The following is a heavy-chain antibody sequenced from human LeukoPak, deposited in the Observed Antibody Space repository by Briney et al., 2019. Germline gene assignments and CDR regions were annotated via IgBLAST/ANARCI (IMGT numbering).Heavy chain of an antibody. D-gene: IGHD2-2*01. CDR1: GFTFSSYA. CDR3: AKLDADIVVVPAASDP. J-gene: IGHJ5*02. CDR2: ISGSGGST. Sequence: GGSLRLSCAASGFTFSSYALSWVRQAPGKGLEWVSAISGSGGSTYYADSAKGRFTISRDNSKNTLYLQMNSLRAEDTAVYYCAKLDADIVVVPAASDPWGQGTLVTVSS. V-gene: IGHV3-23*01.